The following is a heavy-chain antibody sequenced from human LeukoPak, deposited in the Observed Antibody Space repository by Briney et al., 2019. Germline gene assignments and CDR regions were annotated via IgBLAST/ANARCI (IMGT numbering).Heavy chain of an antibody. D-gene: IGHD2-2*01. CDR3: AKVTSRTVYFDY. CDR2: IRYDGSNK. V-gene: IGHV3-30*02. J-gene: IGHJ4*02. CDR1: GFTFSSYG. Sequence: PGGSLRLSCAASGFTFSSYGMHWVRQAPGKGLEWVAFIRYDGSNKYYADSVKGRFTISRDNSKNTLYLQMNSLRAEDTAVYYCAKVTSRTVYFDYWGQGTLVTVSS.